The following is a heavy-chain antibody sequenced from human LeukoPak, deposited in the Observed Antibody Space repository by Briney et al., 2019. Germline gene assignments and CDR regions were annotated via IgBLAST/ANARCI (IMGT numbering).Heavy chain of an antibody. J-gene: IGHJ3*02. V-gene: IGHV4-59*08. CDR2: IYNSVSGST. CDR1: GGSLSGYY. D-gene: IGHD5-18*01. Sequence: SETLSLTCTVSGGSLSGYYWSWIRLPPGKGLEWIAYIYNSVSGSTHYNPSLKSRLTISLDTSKNQVSLELRSVTAADTAVYYCARHESGAMGDAFDIWGQGTMVTVSS. CDR3: ARHESGAMGDAFDI.